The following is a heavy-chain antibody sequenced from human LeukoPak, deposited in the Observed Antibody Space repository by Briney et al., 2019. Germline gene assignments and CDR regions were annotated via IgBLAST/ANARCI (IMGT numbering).Heavy chain of an antibody. CDR3: ARDTAVYYYGSGSQPFDY. Sequence: SETLSLTCTVSGGSISSSSYYWGWIRQPPGKGLEWIGSIYYSGSTYYNPSLKSRVTISVDTSKNQFSLELSSVTAADTAVYYCARDTAVYYYGSGSQPFDYWGQGTLVTVSS. D-gene: IGHD3-10*01. J-gene: IGHJ4*02. CDR2: IYYSGST. V-gene: IGHV4-39*07. CDR1: GGSISSSSYY.